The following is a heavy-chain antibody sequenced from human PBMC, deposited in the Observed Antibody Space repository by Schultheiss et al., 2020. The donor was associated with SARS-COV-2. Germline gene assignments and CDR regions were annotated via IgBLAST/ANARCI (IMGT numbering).Heavy chain of an antibody. D-gene: IGHD4-23*01. CDR1: GFTFSSYA. J-gene: IGHJ6*02. V-gene: IGHV3-33*03. CDR3: AKDRGGNSDYYYYGMDV. Sequence: GGSLRLSCAASGFTFSSYAMHWVRQAPGKGLEWVAVIWYDGSNKYYADSVKGRFTISRDNAKNSLYLQMNSLRAEDTALYYCAKDRGGNSDYYYYGMDVWGQGTTVTVSS. CDR2: IWYDGSNK.